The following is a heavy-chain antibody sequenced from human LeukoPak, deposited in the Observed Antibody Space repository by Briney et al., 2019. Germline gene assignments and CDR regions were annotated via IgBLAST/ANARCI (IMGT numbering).Heavy chain of an antibody. Sequence: ASVKVSCKASGYTFTSYGISWVQQAPGQGLEWMGWISAYNGNTNYAQKLQGRVTMTTDTSTSTAYMELRSLRSDDTAVYYCARVVRGGGSFDYWGQGTLVTVSS. D-gene: IGHD3-10*01. CDR3: ARVVRGGGSFDY. V-gene: IGHV1-18*01. CDR1: GYTFTSYG. CDR2: ISAYNGNT. J-gene: IGHJ4*02.